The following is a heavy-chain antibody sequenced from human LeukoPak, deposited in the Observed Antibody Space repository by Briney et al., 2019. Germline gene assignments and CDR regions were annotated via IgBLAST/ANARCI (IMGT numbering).Heavy chain of an antibody. D-gene: IGHD3-10*01. V-gene: IGHV4-59*13. CDR2: IYSSGST. CDR1: GGSISSYY. Sequence: SETLSLTCTVSGGSISSYYWSWIRQPPGKGLEWIGYIYSSGSTNYNPSLKSRVTMSVDTSKNQFSLKVSSVTAADTAVYYCARVFDAGSQAYFYYMDVWGKGTTVTISS. CDR3: ARVFDAGSQAYFYYMDV. J-gene: IGHJ6*03.